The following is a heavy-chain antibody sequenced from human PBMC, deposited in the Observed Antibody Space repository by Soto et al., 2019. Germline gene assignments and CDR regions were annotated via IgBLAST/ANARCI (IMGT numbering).Heavy chain of an antibody. J-gene: IGHJ4*02. V-gene: IGHV4-31*03. CDR2: IYYSGST. CDR1: GGSIISCGYY. Sequence: SETLSLTCTVSGGSIISCGYYWSLIRQHPGKGLEWIGYIYYSGSTYYNPSLKSRVTISVDTSKNQFSLKLSSVTAADTAVYYCARGAFGEAFDCWGQGTLVTVXS. D-gene: IGHD3-10*01. CDR3: ARGAFGEAFDC.